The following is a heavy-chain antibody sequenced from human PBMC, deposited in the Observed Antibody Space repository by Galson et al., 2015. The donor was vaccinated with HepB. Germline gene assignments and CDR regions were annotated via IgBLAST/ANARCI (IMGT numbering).Heavy chain of an antibody. J-gene: IGHJ4*02. V-gene: IGHV3-23*01. D-gene: IGHD1-26*01. CDR2: ISGSGGST. CDR3: AKDIPWRELPPYYFDY. Sequence: LRLSCAASGFTFSSYAMSWVRQAPGKGLEWVSAISGSGGSTYYADSVKGRFTISRDNSKNTLYLQMNSLRAEDTAVYYCAKDIPWRELPPYYFDYWGQGTLVTVSS. CDR1: GFTFSSYA.